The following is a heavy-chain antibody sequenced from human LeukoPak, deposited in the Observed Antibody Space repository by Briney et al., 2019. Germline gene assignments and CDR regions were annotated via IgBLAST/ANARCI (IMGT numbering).Heavy chain of an antibody. D-gene: IGHD6-13*01. CDR3: ASLDSSSWYSGDWFDP. V-gene: IGHV1-69*04. Sequence: SVKVSCKASGGTFSSYAISWVRQAPGQGLEWMGRIIPILGIANYAQKFQGRVTITADKSTSTAYMELNSLRSEDTAVYYCASLDSSSWYSGDWFDPWGQGTLVTVSS. J-gene: IGHJ5*02. CDR1: GGTFSSYA. CDR2: IIPILGIA.